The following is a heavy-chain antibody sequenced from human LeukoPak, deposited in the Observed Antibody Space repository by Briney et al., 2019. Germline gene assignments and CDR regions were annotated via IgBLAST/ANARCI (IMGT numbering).Heavy chain of an antibody. Sequence: KPSETLSLTCTVSGVSISSHYWSWIRQPPGKGLEWIGYIYYSGSTNYNPSLKSRVTISVDTSKNQFSLQLSSVTAADTAVYYCARAVEAHYYYYMDVWGKGTTVTVSS. V-gene: IGHV4-59*11. CDR2: IYYSGST. CDR3: ARAVEAHYYYYMDV. J-gene: IGHJ6*03. CDR1: GVSISSHY.